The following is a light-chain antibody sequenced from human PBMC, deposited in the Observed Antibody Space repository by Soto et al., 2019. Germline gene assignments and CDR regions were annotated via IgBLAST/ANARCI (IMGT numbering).Light chain of an antibody. CDR1: QSVSSN. Sequence: EIVLTQSPATLSLSPGERATLSCRASQSVSSNLAWFQQTPGQAPRLLIYDASTRATGIPARFSGSGSGTDFTLTISSLEPEDFAVYYCQKSSSWPLTFGGGSKVEIK. CDR3: QKSSSWPLT. CDR2: DAS. V-gene: IGKV3-11*01. J-gene: IGKJ4*01.